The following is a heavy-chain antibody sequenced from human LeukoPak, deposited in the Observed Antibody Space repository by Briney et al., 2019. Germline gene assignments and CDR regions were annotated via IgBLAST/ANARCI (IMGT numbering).Heavy chain of an antibody. CDR1: GFTFAASA. D-gene: IGHD6-19*01. Sequence: GGSLRLSCAAPGFTFAASALAWVRQAPGKGLEWVSTFTISGDVEKYSDSVRGRFTISRDNSKNTVYLQMNSLRAEDTARYYCAKLIRYSGWPLDYWGQGTLVTVSS. J-gene: IGHJ4*02. CDR3: AKLIRYSGWPLDY. CDR2: FTISGDVE. V-gene: IGHV3-23*01.